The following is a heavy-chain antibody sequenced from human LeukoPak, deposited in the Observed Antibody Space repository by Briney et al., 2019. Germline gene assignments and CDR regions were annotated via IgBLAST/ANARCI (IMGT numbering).Heavy chain of an antibody. Sequence: RPGGSLRLSCAASGFTFSSYAMSWVRQAPGKGLEWVSAISGSGGSTYYADSVKGRFTISRDNSKNTLYLQMNSLRAEDTAVYYCAKAQSGGIVVPLDYWGQGTLVTVSS. D-gene: IGHD2-2*01. CDR2: ISGSGGST. CDR1: GFTFSSYA. V-gene: IGHV3-23*01. J-gene: IGHJ4*02. CDR3: AKAQSGGIVVPLDY.